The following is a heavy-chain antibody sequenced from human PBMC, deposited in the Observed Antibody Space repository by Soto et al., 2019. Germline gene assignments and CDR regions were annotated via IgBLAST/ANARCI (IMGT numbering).Heavy chain of an antibody. V-gene: IGHV4-31*03. CDR1: GGSISSGGYY. Sequence: PSETLSLTCTVSGGSISSGGYYWSWIRQHPGKGLEWIGYIYYSGSTYYNPSLKSRVTISVDTSKNQFSLKLSSVTAADTAVYYCARVMDGEPSPIDYWGQGTLVTVSS. J-gene: IGHJ4*02. CDR2: IYYSGST. CDR3: ARVMDGEPSPIDY. D-gene: IGHD2-2*03.